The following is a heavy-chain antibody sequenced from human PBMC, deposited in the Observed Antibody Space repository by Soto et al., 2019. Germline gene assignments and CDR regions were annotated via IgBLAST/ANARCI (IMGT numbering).Heavy chain of an antibody. J-gene: IGHJ4*02. CDR2: INSDGSST. CDR3: GRGSGPFND. V-gene: IGHV3-74*01. CDR1: GFTFSGYW. Sequence: GGSLRLSCAASGFTFSGYWMHWVRQAPGKGLVWVSRINSDGSSTNYADSVKGRLTISRDNAKNTLYLQMNSLRAEDTAVYYCGRGSGPFNDWGQGTLVTVSS. D-gene: IGHD3-10*01.